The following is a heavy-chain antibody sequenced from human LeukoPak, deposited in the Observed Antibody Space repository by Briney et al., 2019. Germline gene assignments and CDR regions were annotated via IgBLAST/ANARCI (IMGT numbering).Heavy chain of an antibody. CDR1: GYTFTGYY. D-gene: IGHD6-13*01. CDR3: ARDWLTSRWVDY. Sequence: ASVKVSCKASGYTFTGYYMHWVRQAPGQGLEWMGRINPNSGGTDHAQKFQGRVTMTRDTSISTAFMELSSLRSDDTAVYYCARDWLTSRWVDYWGQGTLVTVSS. J-gene: IGHJ4*02. CDR2: INPNSGGT. V-gene: IGHV1-2*06.